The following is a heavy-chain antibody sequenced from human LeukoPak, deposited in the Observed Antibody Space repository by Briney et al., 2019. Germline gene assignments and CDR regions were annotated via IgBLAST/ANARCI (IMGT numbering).Heavy chain of an antibody. CDR2: ISSSGSYI. D-gene: IGHD2-2*01. V-gene: IGHV3-21*01. J-gene: IGHJ5*02. Sequence: GGSLRLSCAASGFTFTRYSMNWVRQAPGEGLEWVSSISSSGSYIYYADSVKGRFTISRDNAKNSLYLQMNSLRAEDTAVYFCARGRGYCDSTSCQNWFDPWGQGTLVTVSS. CDR1: GFTFTRYS. CDR3: ARGRGYCDSTSCQNWFDP.